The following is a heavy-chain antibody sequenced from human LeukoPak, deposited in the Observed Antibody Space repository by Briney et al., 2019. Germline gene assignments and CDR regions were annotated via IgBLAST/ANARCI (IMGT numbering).Heavy chain of an antibody. CDR1: GGSISSSNYY. CDR3: ARQCPKATEGFDI. V-gene: IGHV4-39*01. Sequence: SETLSLTCTVSGGSISSSNYYWGWIRQPPGKGLEWIGSIYYSGSTYYNPSLKSRVAISVVTSKNQFSLKLSSVTAADTAVYYWARQCPKATEGFDIWGQGTMVTVSS. D-gene: IGHD5-12*01. J-gene: IGHJ3*02. CDR2: IYYSGST.